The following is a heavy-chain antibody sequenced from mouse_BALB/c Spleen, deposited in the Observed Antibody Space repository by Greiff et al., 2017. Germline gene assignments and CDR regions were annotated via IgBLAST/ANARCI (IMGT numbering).Heavy chain of an antibody. J-gene: IGHJ3*01. CDR3: ARFDYDRAY. V-gene: IGHV1-12*01. Sequence: QVQLQQPGAELVKPGASVKMSCKASGYTFTSYNMHWVKQTPGQGLEWIGAIYPGNGDTSYNQKFKGKATLTADKSSSTAYMQLSSLTSEDSAVYYCARFDYDRAYWGQGTLVTVSA. CDR2: IYPGNGDT. CDR1: GYTFTSYN. D-gene: IGHD2-4*01.